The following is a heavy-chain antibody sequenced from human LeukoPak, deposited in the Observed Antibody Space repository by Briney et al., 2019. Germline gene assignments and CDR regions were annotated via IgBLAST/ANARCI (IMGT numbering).Heavy chain of an antibody. CDR2: ISWNSGSI. CDR3: AKGDSGWYSLFDY. V-gene: IGHV3-9*01. Sequence: GGSLRLSCAASGFTFDDYAMHWVRQAPGKGLEWVSGISWNSGSIGCADSVKGRFTISRDNAKNSLYLQMNSLRAEDTALYYCAKGDSGWYSLFDYWGQGTLVTVSS. J-gene: IGHJ4*02. D-gene: IGHD6-19*01. CDR1: GFTFDDYA.